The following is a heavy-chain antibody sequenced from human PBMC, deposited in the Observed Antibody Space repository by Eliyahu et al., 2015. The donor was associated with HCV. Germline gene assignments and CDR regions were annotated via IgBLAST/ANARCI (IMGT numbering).Heavy chain of an antibody. CDR3: ARHGGGGYLDGMDV. CDR2: XYPADSDT. V-gene: IGHV5-51*01. D-gene: IGHD1-26*01. Sequence: EVQLVQSGAEVKKPGESLKISCEXSGYIFTSYWIAWVRQMPGKGLEWMGIXYPADSDTRYGPSFQGQVTISAGKSINTAYLQWNSLKASDTAMYYCARHGGGGYLDGMDVWGQGTTVTVSS. CDR1: GYIFTSYW. J-gene: IGHJ6*02.